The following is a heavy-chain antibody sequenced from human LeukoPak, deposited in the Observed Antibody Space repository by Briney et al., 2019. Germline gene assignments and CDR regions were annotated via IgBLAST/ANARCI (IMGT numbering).Heavy chain of an antibody. CDR1: GGSISSGGYY. CDR2: IYYSGST. CDR3: AQTLEVSTITVHY. J-gene: IGHJ4*02. Sequence: SETLSLTRTVSGGSISSGGYYWSWIRQHPGKGLEWIGYIYYSGSTYYNPSLKSRVTISVDTSKNQFSLKLSSVTAADTAVYFCAQTLEVSTITVHYWGQGTLVTVSS. V-gene: IGHV4-31*03. D-gene: IGHD2-8*02.